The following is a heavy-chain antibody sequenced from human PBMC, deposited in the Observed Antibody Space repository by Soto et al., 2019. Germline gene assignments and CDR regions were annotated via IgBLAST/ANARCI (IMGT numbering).Heavy chain of an antibody. CDR1: GGSMNNYY. Sequence: SETLSLTCTVSGGSMNNYYWSWIRQAPGKGLQYIGYISYMGTTNYNPSLKSRVTISVDTSKNQFSLKLTSVTAADTALYYCTKSGGVYVNSGYYAGDYESWGRGTLVTVSS. CDR3: TKSGGVYVNSGYYAGDYES. D-gene: IGHD3-22*01. CDR2: ISYMGTT. J-gene: IGHJ4*02. V-gene: IGHV4-59*01.